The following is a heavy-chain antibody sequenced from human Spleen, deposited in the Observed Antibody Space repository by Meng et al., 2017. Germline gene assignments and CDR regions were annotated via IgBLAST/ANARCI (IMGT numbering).Heavy chain of an antibody. D-gene: IGHD3-16*01. Sequence: QMQLQESGPGLLTPSETLSLNCTVSGGSISSNSYHWGWVSQPPGEGLEWIANIDYSGTTYYIPSLQSRVIISADTANNQFSLKLTSVTAADTAAYYCVRRINTYGGWFDPWGQGILVTVSS. CDR1: GGSISSNSYH. CDR2: IDYSGTT. CDR3: VRRINTYGGWFDP. V-gene: IGHV4-39*01. J-gene: IGHJ5*02.